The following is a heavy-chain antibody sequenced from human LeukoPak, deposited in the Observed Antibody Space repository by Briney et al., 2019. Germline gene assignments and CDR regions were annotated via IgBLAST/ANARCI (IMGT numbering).Heavy chain of an antibody. CDR1: LGTFSSYA. CDR2: IIPIFGTA. D-gene: IGHD3-22*01. V-gene: IGHV1-69*13. J-gene: IGHJ4*02. Sequence: SVKVSCKASLGTFSSYAIRWVRPAPGRGVEWVGGIIPIFGTANYAQKFRGRVTITADESTSTDYMAPSRLTAADTAVYYCAGTNDYYDSSGHFDYWGQGTLVTVSS. CDR3: AGTNDYYDSSGHFDY.